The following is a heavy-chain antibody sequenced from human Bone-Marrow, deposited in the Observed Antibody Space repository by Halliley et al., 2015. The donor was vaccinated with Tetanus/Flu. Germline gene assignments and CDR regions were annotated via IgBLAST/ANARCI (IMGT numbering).Heavy chain of an antibody. Sequence: TLSLTCTVSRGSISNYYWSWVRQSPGKGLEYIGYIFHSGSTNYSPSLRTRVTISIDTSKNQFSLNLRSVTAADTAVYYCARSGGAVGSYGRYFDSWGQGTVVAVSS. CDR2: IFHSGST. J-gene: IGHJ4*02. D-gene: IGHD1-26*01. V-gene: IGHV4-59*13. CDR1: RGSISNYY. CDR3: ARSGGAVGSYGRYFDS.